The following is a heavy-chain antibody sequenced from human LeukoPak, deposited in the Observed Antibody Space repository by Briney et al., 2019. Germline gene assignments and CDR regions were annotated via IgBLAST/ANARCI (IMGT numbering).Heavy chain of an antibody. J-gene: IGHJ5*02. Sequence: PGGSLRLSCAASGFTFSSHGMHWVRQAPGKGLEWVAVISYDGSNKYYADSVKGRFTISRDNSKNTLYLQMNSLRAEDTAVYYCAKDHEVLWFGELWTPNWFDPWGQGTLVTVSS. CDR1: GFTFSSHG. CDR3: AKDHEVLWFGELWTPNWFDP. D-gene: IGHD3-10*01. CDR2: ISYDGSNK. V-gene: IGHV3-30*18.